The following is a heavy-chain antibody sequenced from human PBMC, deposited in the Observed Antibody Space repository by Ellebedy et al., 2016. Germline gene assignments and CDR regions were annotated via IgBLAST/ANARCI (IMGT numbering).Heavy chain of an antibody. V-gene: IGHV3-30-3*02. J-gene: IGHJ4*02. CDR1: GFTFSSYA. CDR3: AKLPASMVRGALDY. D-gene: IGHD3-10*01. CDR2: ISYDGSNK. Sequence: GESLKISXAASGFTFSSYAMHWVRQAPGKGLEWVAVISYDGSNKYYADSVKGRFTISRDNSKNTLYLQMNSLRAEDTAVYYCAKLPASMVRGALDYWGQGTLVTVSS.